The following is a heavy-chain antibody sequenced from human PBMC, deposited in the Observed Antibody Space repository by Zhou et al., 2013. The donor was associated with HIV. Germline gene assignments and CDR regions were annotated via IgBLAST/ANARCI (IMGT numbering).Heavy chain of an antibody. Sequence: FQGRVTMTTDTSTSTAYMEMRSLRSDDTAVYYCARDFVAVVAPFDYWGQGTLVTVSS. D-gene: IGHD2-15*01. V-gene: IGHV1-18*01. J-gene: IGHJ4*02. CDR3: ARDFVAVVAPFDY.